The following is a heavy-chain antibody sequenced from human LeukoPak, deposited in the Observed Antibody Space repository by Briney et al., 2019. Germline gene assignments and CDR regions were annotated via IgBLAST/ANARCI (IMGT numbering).Heavy chain of an antibody. CDR1: GFTFSSYG. CDR2: ISYDGSNK. Sequence: PGGSLRLSRAASGFTFSSYGMHWVRQAPGKGLEWVAVISYDGSNKYYADSVKGRFTISRDNFKNTLYLQMNSLRADDTAVYYCAKAPYQYASGSPNWFDPWGQGTLVTVSS. CDR3: AKAPYQYASGSPNWFDP. V-gene: IGHV3-30*18. J-gene: IGHJ5*02. D-gene: IGHD3-10*01.